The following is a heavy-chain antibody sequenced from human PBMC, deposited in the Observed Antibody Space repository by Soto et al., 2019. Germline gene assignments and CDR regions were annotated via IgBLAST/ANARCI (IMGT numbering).Heavy chain of an antibody. D-gene: IGHD3-10*01. Sequence: SETLSLTCTVSGGSISSGGYYWSWIRQHPGKGLEWIGYIYYSGSTNYNPSLKSRVTISVDTSKNQFSLKLSSVTAADTAVYYCAREDNYGSTTTAPFDYWGQGTLVTVSS. CDR3: AREDNYGSTTTAPFDY. CDR2: IYYSGST. CDR1: GGSISSGGYY. V-gene: IGHV4-61*08. J-gene: IGHJ4*02.